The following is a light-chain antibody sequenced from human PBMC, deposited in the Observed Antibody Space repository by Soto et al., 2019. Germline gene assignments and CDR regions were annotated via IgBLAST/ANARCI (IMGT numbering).Light chain of an antibody. Sequence: QSALTQPPSASGSPGQSVTISCTGTSTDVGGCKFVSWYQQYPGKAPKLIIYEVSKRTSGVPDRFSGFKSGNTASLTVSGLQAEDEADYYCSSCAGSNNPYVFGTGTQLTVL. V-gene: IGLV2-8*01. J-gene: IGLJ1*01. CDR2: EVS. CDR1: STDVGGCKF. CDR3: SSCAGSNNPYV.